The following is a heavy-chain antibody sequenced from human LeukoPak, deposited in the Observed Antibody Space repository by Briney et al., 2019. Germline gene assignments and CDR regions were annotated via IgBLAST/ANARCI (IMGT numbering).Heavy chain of an antibody. CDR2: IIPIFGTA. D-gene: IGHD3-16*01. J-gene: IGHJ5*02. Sequence: SVKVSCKASGGTFSSYAISWVRQAPGQGLEWMGGIIPIFGTANYAQKFQGRVTITADESTSTAYMELSSLRSEDTAVYYCARARVQLRLGEYNWFDPWGQGTLVTVSS. CDR3: ARARVQLRLGEYNWFDP. CDR1: GGTFSSYA. V-gene: IGHV1-69*13.